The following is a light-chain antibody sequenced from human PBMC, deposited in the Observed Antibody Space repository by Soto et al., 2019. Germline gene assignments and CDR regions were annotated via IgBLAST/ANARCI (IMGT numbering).Light chain of an antibody. CDR2: SAS. CDR3: QQYGSSIT. J-gene: IGKJ5*01. V-gene: IGKV3-20*01. Sequence: TQSPSTLSASPGDRATLSCRASQSVSNDYLAWFQQKPGQTPRLLIYSASSRATGIPDRFSGSGSGTDFTLTISRLEPEDFAVYYCQQYGSSITFGQGTRLEIK. CDR1: QSVSNDY.